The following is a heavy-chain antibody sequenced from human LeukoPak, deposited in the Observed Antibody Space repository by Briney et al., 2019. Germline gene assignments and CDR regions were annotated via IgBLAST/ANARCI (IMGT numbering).Heavy chain of an antibody. CDR3: ARGPYDSSGYYYSSYFQH. D-gene: IGHD3-22*01. J-gene: IGHJ1*01. CDR1: GFTFDDYG. CDR2: INWNGGST. Sequence: PGGSLRLSCAASGFTFDDYGMSLVRQAPGKGLEWVSGINWNGGSTGYADSVKGRFTISRDNAKNSLYLQMNSLRAEDTALYYCARGPYDSSGYYYSSYFQHWGQGTLVTVSS. V-gene: IGHV3-20*04.